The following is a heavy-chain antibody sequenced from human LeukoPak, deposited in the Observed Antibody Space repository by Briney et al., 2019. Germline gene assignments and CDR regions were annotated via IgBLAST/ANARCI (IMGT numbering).Heavy chain of an antibody. V-gene: IGHV3-7*01. CDR3: ARDMSGSLDY. CDR2: INQDGSTK. CDR1: GFTFSNVW. J-gene: IGHJ4*02. Sequence: GGSLRLSCAASGFTFSNVWMAWVRQAPGKGLEWVANINQDGSTKQYVDSVRGRFTISRDSAKNSVYLQMNSLRAEDTALYHCARDMSGSLDYWGQGTLVTVSS. D-gene: IGHD6-13*01.